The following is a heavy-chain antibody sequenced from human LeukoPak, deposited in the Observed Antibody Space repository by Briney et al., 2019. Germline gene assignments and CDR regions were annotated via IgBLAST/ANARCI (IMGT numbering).Heavy chain of an antibody. D-gene: IGHD2-8*01. CDR3: AKGCSNGPDSFDI. Sequence: GGSLRLSCAASGFTFSSYSMNWVRQAPGKGLEWVSGIGSGGTTHYADSVKGRFTISRDNSKNTLYLQMNSLRVEDTAVYYCAKGCSNGPDSFDIWGQGTMVTVSS. J-gene: IGHJ3*02. CDR1: GFTFSSYS. V-gene: IGHV3-23*01. CDR2: IGSGGTT.